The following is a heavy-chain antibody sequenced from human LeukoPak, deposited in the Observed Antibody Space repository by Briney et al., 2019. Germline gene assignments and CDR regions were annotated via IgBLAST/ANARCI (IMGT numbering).Heavy chain of an antibody. J-gene: IGHJ4*02. CDR1: GFTFSSYW. Sequence: GGSLRLSCAASGFTFSSYWMNWVRQAPGKGLEWVANINQDESEKYYVDSVKGRFTISRDNARNSLYLQMNSLRAEDTAVYYCARDRDYSHYFDYWGQGTLVTVSS. CDR2: INQDESEK. V-gene: IGHV3-7*01. CDR3: ARDRDYSHYFDY. D-gene: IGHD2-15*01.